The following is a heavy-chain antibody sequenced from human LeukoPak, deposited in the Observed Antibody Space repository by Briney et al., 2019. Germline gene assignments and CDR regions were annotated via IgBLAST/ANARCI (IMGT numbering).Heavy chain of an antibody. V-gene: IGHV4-59*01. CDR1: GGSISSYY. D-gene: IGHD6-19*01. CDR2: IYYSGGT. J-gene: IGHJ1*01. CDR3: ASGASGIAVAGVSYFQH. Sequence: TSETLSLTCTVSGGSISSYYWSWIRQPPGKGLEWIGYIYYSGGTNYNPSLKSRVTISVDTSKNQFSLKLSSVTAADTAVYYCASGASGIAVAGVSYFQHWGQGTLVTVSS.